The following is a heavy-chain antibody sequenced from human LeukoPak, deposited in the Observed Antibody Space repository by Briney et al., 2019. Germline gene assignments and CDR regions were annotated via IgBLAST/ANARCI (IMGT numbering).Heavy chain of an antibody. CDR1: GFTFGNYA. J-gene: IGHJ3*02. CDR2: LTDNCGTT. D-gene: IGHD5-24*01. V-gene: IGHV3-23*01. CDR3: VKKRDAFDI. Sequence: GGSLRLSCVASGFTFGNYAMGWLRQAPGRRPEWVSSLTDNCGTTYYVDSVKGRFAISRDNSKNTLYLHMNSLRADATAVYYCVKKRDAFDIWGQGTVVTVSS.